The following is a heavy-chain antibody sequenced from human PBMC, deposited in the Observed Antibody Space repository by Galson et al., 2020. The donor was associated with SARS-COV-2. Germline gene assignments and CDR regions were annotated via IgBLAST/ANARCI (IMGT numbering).Heavy chain of an antibody. D-gene: IGHD3-22*01. CDR3: AREGYYDSSGYYRHNAFDI. Sequence: SETLSLTCTVSGGSVSSYYWSWIRQPPGKGLEWIGYIYSSGSTNYNPSLKSRVTTSVDTSKNQFSLKLSSVTAADTAMYYCAREGYYDSSGYYRHNAFDIWGQGTMVTVSS. CDR2: IYSSGST. J-gene: IGHJ3*02. V-gene: IGHV4-59*02. CDR1: GGSVSSYY.